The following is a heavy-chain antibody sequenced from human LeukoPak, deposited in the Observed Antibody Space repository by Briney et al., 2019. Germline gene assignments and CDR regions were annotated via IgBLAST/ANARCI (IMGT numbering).Heavy chain of an antibody. D-gene: IGHD5-18*01. V-gene: IGHV4-39*01. CDR3: ARQVDTAMVNFDY. CDR2: IYYSGST. J-gene: IGHJ4*02. Sequence: SETLSLTCTVSGGSISSRDFYWGWIRQPPGKGLEWIGSIYYSGSTYNPSLKSRITMSADTSKNQFSLKLSSVTAADTAVYYCARQVDTAMVNFDYWGQGTLVTVSS. CDR1: GGSISSRDFY.